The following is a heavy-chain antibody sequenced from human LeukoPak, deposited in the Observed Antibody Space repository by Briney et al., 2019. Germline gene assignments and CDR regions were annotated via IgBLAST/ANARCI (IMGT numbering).Heavy chain of an antibody. CDR3: AKRGVVIRVILVGFHKEAYYFDS. D-gene: IGHD3-22*01. V-gene: IGHV3-23*01. J-gene: IGHJ4*02. CDR1: GVTLSNYG. Sequence: PGGSLRLSCAVSGVTLSNYGMSWVRQAPGKGLEWVAGISDSGGRTNYADSVKGRFTISRDNPKNTLYLQMNSLRAEDTAVYCCAKRGVVIRVILVGFHKEAYYFDSWGQGALVTVSS. CDR2: ISDSGGRT.